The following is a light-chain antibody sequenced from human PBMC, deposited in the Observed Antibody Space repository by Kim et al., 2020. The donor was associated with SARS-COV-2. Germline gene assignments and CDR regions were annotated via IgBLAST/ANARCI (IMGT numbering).Light chain of an antibody. CDR3: QQYGGSPRT. CDR2: AAS. J-gene: IGKJ5*01. Sequence: EIVLTQSPGTLSLSPGERATLSCRASQSIDNTYLAWYEQKTGQAPRLLIYAASSRATGIPDRFSGSGSGTDFTLTISRLEPEDFAVYYCQQYGGSPRTFGQGTRLEIK. CDR1: QSIDNTY. V-gene: IGKV3-20*01.